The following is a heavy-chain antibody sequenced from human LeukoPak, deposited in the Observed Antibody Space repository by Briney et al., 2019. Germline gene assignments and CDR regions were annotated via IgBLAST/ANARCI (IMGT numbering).Heavy chain of an antibody. CDR3: ARERPVTTQPNNWFDP. Sequence: PGRSLRLSCADSGFTFSSYAMHWVRQAPGKGLEWVAVISYDGSNKYYADSVKGRFTISRDNSKNTLYLQMNSLRAEDTAVYYCARERPVTTQPNNWFDPWGQGTLVTVSS. CDR1: GFTFSSYA. D-gene: IGHD4-17*01. J-gene: IGHJ5*02. V-gene: IGHV3-30-3*01. CDR2: ISYDGSNK.